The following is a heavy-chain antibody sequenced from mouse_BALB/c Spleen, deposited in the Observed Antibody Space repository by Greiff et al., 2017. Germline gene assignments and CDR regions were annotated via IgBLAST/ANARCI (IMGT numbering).Heavy chain of an antibody. CDR2: IYPGDGDT. CDR1: GYAFSSYW. D-gene: IGHD2-3*01. V-gene: IGHV1-80*01. Sequence: QVQLQQSGAELVRPGSSVKISCKASGYAFSSYWMNWVKQRPGQGLEWIGQIYPGDGDTNYNGKFKGKATLTADKSSSTAYMQLSSLTSEDSAVYFCARGIYDGYYNYAMDYWGQGTSVTVSS. J-gene: IGHJ4*01. CDR3: ARGIYDGYYNYAMDY.